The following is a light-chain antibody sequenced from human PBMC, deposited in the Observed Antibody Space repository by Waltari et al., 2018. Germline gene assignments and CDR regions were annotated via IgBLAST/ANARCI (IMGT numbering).Light chain of an antibody. J-gene: IGLJ3*02. CDR3: QTGGHGTWV. Sequence: QLVLTQSPSASASLGASIKLTCTLSSGHSSNVIAWLQQQPEKGPRYLVKVYSDGSHSRGNEVPDRFSGSSSGAERYLTISSLQSEDEADYYCQTGGHGTWVFGGGTRLTVL. CDR1: SGHSSNV. CDR2: VYSDGSH. V-gene: IGLV4-69*01.